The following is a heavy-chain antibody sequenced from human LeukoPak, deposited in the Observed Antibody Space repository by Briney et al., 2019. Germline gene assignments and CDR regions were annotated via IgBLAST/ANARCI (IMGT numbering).Heavy chain of an antibody. J-gene: IGHJ5*02. CDR2: IFYSGNT. CDR3: ARLMTEMGWFDP. V-gene: IGHV4-39*01. D-gene: IGHD3-16*01. Sequence: SETLSLTCTASGGSISSGTYYWGWIRQPPGKGLEWIGSIFYSGNTYDNPSLKSRVAMSVDTSKNQFSLKLSSVTAADTAVYYCARLMTEMGWFDPWGQGTLVTVSS. CDR1: GGSISSGTYY.